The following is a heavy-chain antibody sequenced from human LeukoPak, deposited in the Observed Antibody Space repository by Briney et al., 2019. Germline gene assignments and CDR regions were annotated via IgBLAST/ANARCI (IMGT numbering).Heavy chain of an antibody. CDR3: ASSSGWYYFDY. D-gene: IGHD6-19*01. V-gene: IGHV4-59*01. J-gene: IGHJ4*02. CDR1: GGSTSSYY. CDR2: IYYSGST. Sequence: SETLSLTCTVSGGSTSSYYWSWIRQPPGKGLEWIGYIYYSGSTNYNPSLKSRVTISVDTSKNQFSLKLSSVTAADTAVYYCASSSGWYYFDYWGQGALVTVSS.